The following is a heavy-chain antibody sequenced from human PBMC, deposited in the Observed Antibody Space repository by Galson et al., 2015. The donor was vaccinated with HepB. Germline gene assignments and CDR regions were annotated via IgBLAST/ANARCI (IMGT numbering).Heavy chain of an antibody. V-gene: IGHV4-30-4*07. Sequence: TLSLTCAVSGGFISSGGYSWSWIRQPPGKGLEWIGYIHYSGSTYYNPSLKRRVTISVDTSKNQFSLKLSSVTAADMAIYYCARATVVTRDDAFDIWGQGTMVTVSS. J-gene: IGHJ3*02. D-gene: IGHD4-23*01. CDR2: IHYSGST. CDR3: ARATVVTRDDAFDI. CDR1: GGFISSGGYS.